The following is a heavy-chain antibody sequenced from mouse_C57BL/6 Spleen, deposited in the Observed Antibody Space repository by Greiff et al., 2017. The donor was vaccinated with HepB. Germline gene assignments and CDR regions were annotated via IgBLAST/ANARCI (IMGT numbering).Heavy chain of an antibody. D-gene: IGHD4-1*01. V-gene: IGHV1-82*01. J-gene: IGHJ2*01. Sequence: VQVVESGPELVKPGASVKISCKASGYAFSSSWMNWVKQRPGKGLEWIGRIYPGDGDTNYNGKFKGKATLTADKSSSTAYMQLSSLTSEDSAVYFCAPLTGTGFDYWGQGTTLTVSS. CDR2: IYPGDGDT. CDR3: APLTGTGFDY. CDR1: GYAFSSSW.